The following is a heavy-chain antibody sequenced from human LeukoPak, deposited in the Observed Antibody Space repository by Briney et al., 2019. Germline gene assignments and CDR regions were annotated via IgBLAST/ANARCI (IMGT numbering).Heavy chain of an antibody. CDR1: GFTFSSYS. J-gene: IGHJ4*02. Sequence: GGSLRLSCAASGFTFSSYSMNWVRQAPGKGLEWVSYIGSSSSTIYYADSVKGRFTISRDNAKNSLYLQMNSLRAEDTAVYYCARVCSSTSCLDYWGREPWSPSPQ. V-gene: IGHV3-48*01. CDR3: ARVCSSTSCLDY. CDR2: IGSSSSTI. D-gene: IGHD2-2*01.